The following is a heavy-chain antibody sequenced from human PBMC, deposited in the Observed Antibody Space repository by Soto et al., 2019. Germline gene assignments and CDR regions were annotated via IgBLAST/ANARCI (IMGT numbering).Heavy chain of an antibody. D-gene: IGHD3-10*01. CDR1: GGSISSYY. CDR3: ARVRGGPYYSGMDV. J-gene: IGHJ6*02. Sequence: SETLSLTCTVSGGSISSYYWSWIRQPPGKGLEWIGYIYYSGSTNYNPSLKSRVTISVDTSKNQFSLKLSSVTAADTAVYYCARVRGGPYYSGMDVWGQGTTVTVSS. CDR2: IYYSGST. V-gene: IGHV4-59*01.